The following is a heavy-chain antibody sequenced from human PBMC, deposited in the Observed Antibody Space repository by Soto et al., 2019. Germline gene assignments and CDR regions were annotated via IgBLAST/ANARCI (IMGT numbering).Heavy chain of an antibody. J-gene: IGHJ4*02. V-gene: IGHV1-18*01. Sequence: ASVKVSCKASGYTFTSYGISWVRQAPGQGLEWMGWISAYNGNTNYAQKLQGRVTMTTDTSTSTAYMELRSLRSDDTAVYYCASGPAFAYSGSYLEYWFDYWGQGTLVTVSS. CDR2: ISAYNGNT. CDR3: ASGPAFAYSGSYLEYWFDY. CDR1: GYTFTSYG. D-gene: IGHD1-26*01.